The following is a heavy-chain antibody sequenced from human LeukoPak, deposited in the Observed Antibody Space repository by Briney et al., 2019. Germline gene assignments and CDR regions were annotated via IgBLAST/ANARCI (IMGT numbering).Heavy chain of an antibody. CDR2: ISGDGGMT. CDR1: GFTLDDYG. J-gene: IGHJ4*02. V-gene: IGHV3-43*02. CDR3: AKDAPYSGRVFDC. Sequence: GGSLRLSCGGSGFTLDDYGMHWVRQRPGKGLEWVSLISGDGGMTHYADSVKGRFTISRDNSKNSLYLQMNSLRIEDSAFYYCAKDAPYSGRVFDCWGQGNLVTVSS. D-gene: IGHD5-12*01.